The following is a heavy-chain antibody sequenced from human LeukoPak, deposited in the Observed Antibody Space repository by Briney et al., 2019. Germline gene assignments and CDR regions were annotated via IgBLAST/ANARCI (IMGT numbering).Heavy chain of an antibody. J-gene: IGHJ5*02. CDR3: ARGGYYGSGNDFRFDP. Sequence: ASETLSLTCTVSGGSISSYYWSWIRQPPGKGLEWIGYIYYSGSTNYKPSLKSRVTISVDTSKNQFSLKLSSVTAADTAVCYCARGGYYGSGNDFRFDPWGQGTLVTVSS. CDR2: IYYSGST. D-gene: IGHD3-10*01. CDR1: GGSISSYY. V-gene: IGHV4-59*01.